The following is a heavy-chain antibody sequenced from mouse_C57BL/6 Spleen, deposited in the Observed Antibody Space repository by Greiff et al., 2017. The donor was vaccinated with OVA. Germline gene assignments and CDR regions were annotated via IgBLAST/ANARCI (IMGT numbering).Heavy chain of an antibody. CDR3: TSSYYYGSSQAWFAY. CDR2: IYPGDGDT. D-gene: IGHD1-1*01. Sequence: VQLQESGPELVKPGASVKISCKASGYAFSSSWMNWVKQRPGKGLEWIGRIYPGDGDTNYNGKFKGKATLTADTSSNTAYLQLSSLTSEDTAVYYCTSSYYYGSSQAWFAYWGQGTLVTVSA. CDR1: GYAFSSSW. V-gene: IGHV1-82*01. J-gene: IGHJ3*01.